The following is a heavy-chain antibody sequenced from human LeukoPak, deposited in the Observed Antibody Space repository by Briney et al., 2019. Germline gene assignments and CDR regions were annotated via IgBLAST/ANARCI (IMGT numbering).Heavy chain of an antibody. CDR3: ARHGGSYTFDF. Sequence: SGTLSLTCAVSGDSISSNNWWSWVRQPPGKGLQWIGEIYHSRNTNYNPSLKSRVTISVDTSKNQFSLRLSSVTAADTAVYYCARHGGSYTFDFWGQGVLVTVSS. J-gene: IGHJ4*02. D-gene: IGHD1-26*01. V-gene: IGHV4-4*02. CDR1: GDSISSNNW. CDR2: IYHSRNT.